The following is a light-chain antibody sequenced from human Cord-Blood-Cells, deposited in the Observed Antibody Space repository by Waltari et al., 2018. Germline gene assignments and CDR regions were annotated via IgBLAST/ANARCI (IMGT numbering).Light chain of an antibody. CDR2: EGS. V-gene: IGLV2-23*01. J-gene: IGLJ2*01. CDR1: ISDVGCYTL. Sequence: QSALPQPASLSVSPGQSIPTSCPGTISDVGCYTLLSWYQQHPGKAPKLMIYEGSKRPSGVSNRFSGSKSGNTASMTIAGLQAEDEADYYCCSYAGSSTFVVFGGGTKLTVL. CDR3: CSYAGSSTFVV.